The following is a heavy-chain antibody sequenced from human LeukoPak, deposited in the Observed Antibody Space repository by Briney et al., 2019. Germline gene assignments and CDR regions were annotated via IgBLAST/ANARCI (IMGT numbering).Heavy chain of an antibody. CDR1: GGSISSYY. V-gene: IGHV4-59*01. CDR3: AISREYSSSPGDY. CDR2: IYYSGST. Sequence: PSETLSLTCTVSGGSISSYYWSWIQQPPGKGLEWIGYIYYSGSTNYNPSLKSRVTISVDTSKNQFSLKLSSVTAADTAVYYCAISREYSSSPGDYWGQGTLVTVSS. J-gene: IGHJ4*02. D-gene: IGHD6-6*01.